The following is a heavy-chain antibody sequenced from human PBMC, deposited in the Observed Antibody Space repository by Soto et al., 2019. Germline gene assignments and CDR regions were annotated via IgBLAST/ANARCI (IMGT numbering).Heavy chain of an antibody. CDR1: GGSISSGDYY. CDR3: AREALGNDDFDY. V-gene: IGHV4-30-4*01. J-gene: IGHJ4*02. CDR2: IYYSGST. Sequence: KTSETLSLTCTVSGGSISSGDYYWSWIRQPPGKGLERIGYIYYSGSTYYNPSLKSRVTISVDTSKNQFSLKLSSVTAADTAVYYCAREALGNDDFDYWGQGTLVTVSS. D-gene: IGHD1-1*01.